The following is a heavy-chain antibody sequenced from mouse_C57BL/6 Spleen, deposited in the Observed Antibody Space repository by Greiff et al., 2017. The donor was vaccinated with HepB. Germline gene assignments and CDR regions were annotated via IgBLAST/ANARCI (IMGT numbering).Heavy chain of an antibody. J-gene: IGHJ2*01. CDR3: ARLEDYGSSPYFDY. CDR2: IYPRSGNT. CDR1: GYTFTSYG. D-gene: IGHD1-1*01. Sequence: VQLQQSGAELARPGASVKLSCKASGYTFTSYGISWVKQRTGQGLEWIGEIYPRSGNTYYNEKFKGKATLTADKSSSTAYMELRSLTSEDSAVYFCARLEDYGSSPYFDYWGQGTTLTVSS. V-gene: IGHV1-81*01.